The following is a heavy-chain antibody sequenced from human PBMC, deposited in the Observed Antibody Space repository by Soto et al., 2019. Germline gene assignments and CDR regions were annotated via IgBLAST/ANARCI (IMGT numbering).Heavy chain of an antibody. CDR2: INAGNGNT. CDR1: GYTFTSYP. Sequence: QVQLVQSGAEVKKPGASVKVSCKASGYTFTSYPMHWVRQAPGQRLEWMGWINAGNGNTKYSQKFQGRVTITRDTSASTAYMELSSLRSEDTAVYYCARDPGYSYAYNWGQGTLVTVCS. CDR3: ARDPGYSYAYN. J-gene: IGHJ4*02. V-gene: IGHV1-3*01. D-gene: IGHD5-18*01.